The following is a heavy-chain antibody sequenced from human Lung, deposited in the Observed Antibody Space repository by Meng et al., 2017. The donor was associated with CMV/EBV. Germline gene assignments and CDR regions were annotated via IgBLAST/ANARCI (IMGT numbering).Heavy chain of an antibody. CDR1: GGTLSSYG. CDR3: ARGDSSWYRLDY. V-gene: IGHV1-69*05. J-gene: IGHJ4*02. Sequence: KTSGGTLSSYGISWMRQAPGQGLEWMGGIIPILGTANYAQKFQGRVTITTDESTSTAYMELSSLSSEDTAVYYCARGDSSWYRLDYWGQGTLVTVSS. D-gene: IGHD6-13*01. CDR2: IIPILGTA.